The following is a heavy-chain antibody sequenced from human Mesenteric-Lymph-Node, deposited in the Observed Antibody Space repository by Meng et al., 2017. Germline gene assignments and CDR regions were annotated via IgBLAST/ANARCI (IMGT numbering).Heavy chain of an antibody. Sequence: GGSLRLSCAASGFTFSSYAMHWVRQAPGKGLEWVAVISYDGSNKYYADYVKGRFTISRDNSKNTLYLQMNSLRAEDTALYYCAKSEWIQLWSWDAFDIWGQGTMVTVSS. J-gene: IGHJ3*02. CDR3: AKSEWIQLWSWDAFDI. V-gene: IGHV3-30*04. D-gene: IGHD5-18*01. CDR1: GFTFSSYA. CDR2: ISYDGSNK.